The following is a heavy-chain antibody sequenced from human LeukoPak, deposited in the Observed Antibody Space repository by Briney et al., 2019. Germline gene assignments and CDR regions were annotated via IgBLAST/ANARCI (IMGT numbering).Heavy chain of an antibody. Sequence: GGSLRLSCAASGLTFSSAWMTWVRLAPGRGLEWVGRIRSKAYGGTTDYAEPVKGRFIISRDDSENTVYLQMNSLKTEDTGDYCCTTVGVYYYDHWGQGTRVTVSS. D-gene: IGHD3-10*01. CDR2: IRSKAYGGTT. V-gene: IGHV3-15*01. CDR3: TTVGVYYYDH. J-gene: IGHJ5*02. CDR1: GLTFSSAW.